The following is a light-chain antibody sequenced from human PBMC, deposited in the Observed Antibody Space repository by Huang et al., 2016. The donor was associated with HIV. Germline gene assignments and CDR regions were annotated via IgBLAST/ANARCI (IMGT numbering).Light chain of an antibody. CDR3: QQRSYWPLT. J-gene: IGKJ4*01. Sequence: EIVLTQSPATLSLSPGERATLSCRASQSVSSYLAWFQQKPGQAPRLRIYDASNRATGIPARFSGSGSGTDFTLTISSLEPEDFAVYYCQQRSYWPLTFGGGTKVEI. CDR2: DAS. CDR1: QSVSSY. V-gene: IGKV3-11*01.